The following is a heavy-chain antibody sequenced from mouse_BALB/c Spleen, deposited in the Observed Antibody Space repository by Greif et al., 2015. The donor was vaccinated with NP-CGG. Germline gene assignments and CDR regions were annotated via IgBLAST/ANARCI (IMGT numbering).Heavy chain of an antibody. CDR2: IWSGGST. CDR1: GFSLTSYG. CDR3: ARKDVAMDY. V-gene: IGHV2-2*02. Sequence: QVQLQQPGPGLVQPSQSLSITCTVSGFSLTSYGVHWVRQSPGKGLEWLGVIWSGGSTDYNAAFISRLSISKDNSKSQVFFKMNSLQANDTAIYYCARKDVAMDYWGQGTSVTVSS. J-gene: IGHJ4*01.